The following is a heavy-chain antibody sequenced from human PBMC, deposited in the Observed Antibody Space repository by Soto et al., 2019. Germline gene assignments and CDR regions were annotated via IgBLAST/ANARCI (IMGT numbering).Heavy chain of an antibody. CDR2: IYYSGST. J-gene: IGHJ6*02. Sequence: KPSETLSLTCTASGGSISSYYWSWIRQPPGKGLEWIGYIYYSGSTNYNPSLKSRVTISVDTSKNQFSLKLSSVTAADTAVYYCARGGQYSSSWYYYYYGMDVWGQGTTVTVSS. D-gene: IGHD6-13*01. CDR1: GGSISSYY. V-gene: IGHV4-59*01. CDR3: ARGGQYSSSWYYYYYGMDV.